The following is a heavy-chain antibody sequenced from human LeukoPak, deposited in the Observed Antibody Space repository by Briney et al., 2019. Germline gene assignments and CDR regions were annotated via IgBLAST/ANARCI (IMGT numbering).Heavy chain of an antibody. CDR1: GGSISSGDYY. V-gene: IGHV4-30-4*08. CDR3: ASSRYCSSTSCHLRDY. Sequence: SETLSLTCTVSGGSISSGDYYWSWIRQPPGKGLEWIGYIYYSGSTYYNPSLKSRVTISVDTSKNQFSLKLSTVTAADTAVYYCASSRYCSSTSCHLRDYWGQGTLVTVSS. J-gene: IGHJ4*02. CDR2: IYYSGST. D-gene: IGHD2-2*01.